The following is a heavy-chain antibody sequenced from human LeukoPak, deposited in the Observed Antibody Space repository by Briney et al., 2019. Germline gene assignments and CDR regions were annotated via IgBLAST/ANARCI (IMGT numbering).Heavy chain of an antibody. CDR2: ISGSGGST. Sequence: GGSLRLSCAASGFTFSSYAMSWVRQAPGKGLEWVSAISGSGGSTYYADSVKGRVTISRDNSKNTLYLQMNSLRAEDTAVYYCAKVYDFWSGDYADYWGQGTLVTVSS. CDR3: AKVYDFWSGDYADY. D-gene: IGHD3/OR15-3a*01. V-gene: IGHV3-23*01. J-gene: IGHJ4*02. CDR1: GFTFSSYA.